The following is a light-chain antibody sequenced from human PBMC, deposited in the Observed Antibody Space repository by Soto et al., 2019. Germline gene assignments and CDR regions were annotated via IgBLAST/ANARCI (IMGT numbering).Light chain of an antibody. V-gene: IGKV1-5*02. CDR1: QSITTW. CDR3: QHYKMYSPWT. J-gene: IGKJ1*01. Sequence: DIQMRQSPSTVSASVGDSVTMICRASQSITTWLAWYQQRPGKAPKLLIYDVSSLQSGVPSRFSGSGSWTEFTLTIISLQPDDFATYYCQHYKMYSPWTFGQGTKVEIK. CDR2: DVS.